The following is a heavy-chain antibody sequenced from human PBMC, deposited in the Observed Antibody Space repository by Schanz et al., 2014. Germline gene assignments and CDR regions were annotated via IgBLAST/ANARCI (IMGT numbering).Heavy chain of an antibody. CDR2: ISHSGRT. V-gene: IGHV4-34*09. CDR3: ARHLAESAAAAFDS. D-gene: IGHD2-2*01. Sequence: QVRMQESGPGLVKPSQTLSLTCAVYGGPFSGYFWSWTRQSPEKGLEWIGEISHSGRTTYNPSLKSRAPIPVDTSKNQFFLKLSSVAAADTAVYYCARHLAESAAAAFDSWGQGTLVAVSS. J-gene: IGHJ4*02. CDR1: GGPFSGYF.